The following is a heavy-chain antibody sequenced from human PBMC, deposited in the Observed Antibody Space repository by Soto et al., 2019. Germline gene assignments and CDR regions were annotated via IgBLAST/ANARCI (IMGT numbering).Heavy chain of an antibody. D-gene: IGHD3-22*01. CDR2: ISYDGSNK. V-gene: IGHV3-30*18. J-gene: IGHJ3*02. CDR3: AKEVKEDAFDI. CDR1: GFTFSSYG. Sequence: GGSLRLSCAASGFTFSSYGMHWVRQAPGKGLEWVAVISYDGSNKYYADSVKGRFTISRDNSKNTLYLQMNSLRAGDTAVYYCAKEVKEDAFDIWGQGTMVTVSS.